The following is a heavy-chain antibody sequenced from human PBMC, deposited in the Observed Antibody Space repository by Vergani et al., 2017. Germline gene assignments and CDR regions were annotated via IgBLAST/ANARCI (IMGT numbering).Heavy chain of an antibody. D-gene: IGHD2-2*01. V-gene: IGHV4-59*01. J-gene: IGHJ4*02. Sequence: QVQLQESGPGLVKASETLSLTCTVSGGAISSYYWSWIRQPPGKGLEWIGYIDYSGSTNYNHSLKSRVTITLDTSNNQFSLKLSSWTAADTTVYYCAGKSMWPAAFHFDYWGQGTLVTVSS. CDR2: IDYSGST. CDR3: AGKSMWPAAFHFDY. CDR1: GGAISSYY.